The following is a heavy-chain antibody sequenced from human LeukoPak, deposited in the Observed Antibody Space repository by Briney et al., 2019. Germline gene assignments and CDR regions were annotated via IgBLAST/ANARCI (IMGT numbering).Heavy chain of an antibody. CDR3: ARGPRITIFGVARHNNWFDP. J-gene: IGHJ5*02. CDR2: INPNSGGT. V-gene: IGHV1-2*02. D-gene: IGHD3-3*01. CDR1: GYTFTGYY. Sequence: ASVKVSFKASGYTFTGYYMHWVRQAPGQGLEWMGWINPNSGGTNYAQKFQGRVTMTMDTSISTAYMELSRLRSDDTAVYYCARGPRITIFGVARHNNWFDPWGQGTLVTVSS.